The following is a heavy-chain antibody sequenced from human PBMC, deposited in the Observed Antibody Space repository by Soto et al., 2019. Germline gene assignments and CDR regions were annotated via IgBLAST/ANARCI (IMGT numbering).Heavy chain of an antibody. J-gene: IGHJ4*02. Sequence: EVQLVESGGGVVRPGGSLRLSCAASGFTFDDYGMSWVRQAPGKGLEWVSGIHWNGGSTGYADSVKGRFTISRDNAKNALYLQMNSLRADDTALYYCACDRGTTVTTGLDYWGQGTLVTVSS. D-gene: IGHD4-17*01. CDR1: GFTFDDYG. CDR3: ACDRGTTVTTGLDY. CDR2: IHWNGGST. V-gene: IGHV3-20*04.